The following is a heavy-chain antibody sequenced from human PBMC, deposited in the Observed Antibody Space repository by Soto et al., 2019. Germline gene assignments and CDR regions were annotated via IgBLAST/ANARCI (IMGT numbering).Heavy chain of an antibody. CDR3: ARAYSSSWYLNWFDP. CDR1: GFTFSSYS. Sequence: EVQLVESGGGLVKPGGSLRLYCAASGFTFSSYSMNWVRQAPGKGLEWVSSISSSSSYIYYADSVKGRFTISRDNAKNSLYLKMNSRRADDTAVYYCARAYSSSWYLNWFDPWGQGTLVTVSS. D-gene: IGHD6-13*01. J-gene: IGHJ5*02. V-gene: IGHV3-21*01. CDR2: ISSSSSYI.